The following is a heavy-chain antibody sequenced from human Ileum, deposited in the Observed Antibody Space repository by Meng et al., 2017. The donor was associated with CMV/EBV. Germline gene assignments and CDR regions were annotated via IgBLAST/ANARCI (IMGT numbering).Heavy chain of an antibody. J-gene: IGHJ4*02. D-gene: IGHD3-10*01. V-gene: IGHV4-34*01. CDR2: IPKSGST. CDR1: VRSLIGYY. Sequence: WGGCWLSPADTLSLTLSVFVRSLIGYYWSGFRQSPGKGLELIWEIPKSGSTSYNLSLKSRVTISVDMSKYQFSLKLTSVTAADTAIYYCARGLASGWPDYWGQGTLVTVSS. CDR3: ARGLASGWPDY.